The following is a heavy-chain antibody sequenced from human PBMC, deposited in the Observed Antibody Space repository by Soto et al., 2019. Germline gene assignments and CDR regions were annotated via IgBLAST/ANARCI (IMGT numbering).Heavy chain of an antibody. Sequence: QVQLQQWGAGLLKPSETLSLTCAVYGGSFSGYYWSWIRQPPGKGQEWIGEINHSGSTNYNPSLKSRVTISVDTSTNQLSLKLSFVTAADTAVYYSARLRPVASIAALGVGYWGQGTLGTVSS. V-gene: IGHV4-34*01. D-gene: IGHD6-6*01. CDR1: GGSFSGYY. CDR3: ARLRPVASIAALGVGY. CDR2: INHSGST. J-gene: IGHJ4*02.